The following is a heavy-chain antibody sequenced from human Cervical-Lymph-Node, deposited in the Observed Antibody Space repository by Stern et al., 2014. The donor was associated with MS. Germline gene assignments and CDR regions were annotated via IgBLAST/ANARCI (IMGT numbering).Heavy chain of an antibody. CDR3: ATLSPGAGGHRYRHFDY. D-gene: IGHD4-23*01. J-gene: IGHJ4*02. V-gene: IGHV1-24*01. Sequence: QLVQSGAEVKKPGASVKVSCKVSGYTLTELSMHWVRQAPRKGLEWMGGFDPEDGETIYAQKFQGRVTMTEDTSTDTAYMELSSLISEDTAMYFCATLSPGAGGHRYRHFDYWGQGTLVTVSS. CDR2: FDPEDGET. CDR1: GYTLTELS.